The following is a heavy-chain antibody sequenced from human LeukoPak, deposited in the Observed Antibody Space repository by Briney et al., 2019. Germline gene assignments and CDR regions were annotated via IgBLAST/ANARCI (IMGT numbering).Heavy chain of an antibody. D-gene: IGHD2-2*01. CDR3: ARDWGHCSSTSCYPDVIWFDP. CDR2: INPSGGST. V-gene: IGHV1-46*01. CDR1: GYTFTSCC. J-gene: IGHJ5*02. Sequence: SVTVSCKASGYTFTSCCMRWVRQAPRQGLEWMGIINPSGGSTSYAQKFQGRVTMTRDMSTSTVYMELSSLRSEDTAVYYCARDWGHCSSTSCYPDVIWFDPWGQGTLVTVSS.